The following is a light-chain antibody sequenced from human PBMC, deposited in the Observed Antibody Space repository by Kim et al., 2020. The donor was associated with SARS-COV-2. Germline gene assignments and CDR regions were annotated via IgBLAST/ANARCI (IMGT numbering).Light chain of an antibody. Sequence: QAVVTQPPSVSGAPGQRLTISCTGSSSNIGAGFDVHWYQQLPGTAPKLLIIGDDNRPSGVPDRFSGSRSGTSASLAITGLQDEDEADYYCQSYDNSLGVLFGGGTQLTVL. J-gene: IGLJ2*01. CDR1: SSNIGAGFD. CDR3: QSYDNSLGVL. CDR2: GDD. V-gene: IGLV1-40*01.